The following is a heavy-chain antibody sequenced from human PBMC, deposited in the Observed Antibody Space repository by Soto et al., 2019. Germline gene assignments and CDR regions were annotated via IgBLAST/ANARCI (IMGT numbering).Heavy chain of an antibody. CDR3: ARHALVEIGNWFDH. CDR1: GGSISSSSYY. J-gene: IGHJ5*02. Sequence: QLQLQESGPGLVKPSETLSLTCTVSGGSISSSSYYWGWIRQPPGKGLEWIGSIYYSGSTYYNPSLKSRVTISVDTSKNQFSLTLSSVTAADTAVYYCARHALVEIGNWFDHWGQGTLVTVSS. V-gene: IGHV4-39*01. CDR2: IYYSGST. D-gene: IGHD3-22*01.